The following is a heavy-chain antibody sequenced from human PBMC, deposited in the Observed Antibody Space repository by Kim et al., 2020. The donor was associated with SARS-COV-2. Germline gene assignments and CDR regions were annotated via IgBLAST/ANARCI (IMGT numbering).Heavy chain of an antibody. CDR1: GGSISSYY. CDR2: IYTSGST. V-gene: IGHV4-4*07. Sequence: SETLSLTCTVSGGSISSYYWSWIRQPAGKGLEWIGRIYTSGSTNYNPSLKSRVTMSVDTSKNQFSLKLSSVTAADTAVYYCARDQAVVVPAALYYYYYYMDVWGKGTTVTVSS. CDR3: ARDQAVVVPAALYYYYYYMDV. D-gene: IGHD2-2*01. J-gene: IGHJ6*03.